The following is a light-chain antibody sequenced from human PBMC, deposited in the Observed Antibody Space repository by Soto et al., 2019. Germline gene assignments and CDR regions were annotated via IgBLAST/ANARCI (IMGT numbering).Light chain of an antibody. CDR2: KAS. CDR1: QGISSW. V-gene: IGKV1-5*03. CDR3: QQYDRYPVT. Sequence: SQMTQSHSTLPASVGDRVTITCRASQGISSWLAWYQQKPGKAPKLLIYKASLLQSGVPSRFSGSGSGTEVTLTISSLQPEDFATYYCQQYDRYPVTFGGGTKVEVK. J-gene: IGKJ4*01.